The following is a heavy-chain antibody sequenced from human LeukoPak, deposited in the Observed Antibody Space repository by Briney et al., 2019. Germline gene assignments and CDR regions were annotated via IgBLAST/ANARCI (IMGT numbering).Heavy chain of an antibody. Sequence: GGSLRLSCTASGFTFSSYSMSWVRQGPGTGLEWVSAISCSGDTTFYADSVKGRFTISRDNSKKTLYLQVNSLRAEDTAVYFCAKELTTERTPGVDSWGQGTLVTVSS. D-gene: IGHD4-17*01. J-gene: IGHJ4*02. CDR2: ISCSGDTT. CDR3: AKELTTERTPGVDS. V-gene: IGHV3-23*01. CDR1: GFTFSSYS.